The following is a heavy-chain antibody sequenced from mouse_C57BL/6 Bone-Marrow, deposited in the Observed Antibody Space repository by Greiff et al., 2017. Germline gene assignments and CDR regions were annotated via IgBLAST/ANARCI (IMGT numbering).Heavy chain of an antibody. D-gene: IGHD4-1*01. CDR3: ARSKNWDSWFAY. CDR2: INPGSGGT. Sequence: QVQLQQSGAELVRPGTSVKVSCKASGYAFTNYLIEWVKQRPGQGLVWIGVINPGSGGTNYNEKFKGKATLTADKSSSPAYMQLSSLTSEDSAVYFCARSKNWDSWFAYWGQGTLVTVSA. J-gene: IGHJ3*01. CDR1: GYAFTNYL. V-gene: IGHV1-54*01.